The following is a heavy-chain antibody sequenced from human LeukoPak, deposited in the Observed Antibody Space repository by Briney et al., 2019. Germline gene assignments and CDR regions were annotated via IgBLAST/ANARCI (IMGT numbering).Heavy chain of an antibody. CDR1: GGSISSGGYH. D-gene: IGHD6-6*01. CDR2: IYTSGRT. CDR3: ARDGSSSSIDY. J-gene: IGHJ4*02. Sequence: SQTLSLTCTVSGGSISSGGYHWRWIRQPAGKALEWIGRIYTSGRTNYNPSLKSRITLSVDTSKNQFSLMLSSVTAADTAVYYCARDGSSSSIDYCGQGTLVTVSS. V-gene: IGHV4-61*02.